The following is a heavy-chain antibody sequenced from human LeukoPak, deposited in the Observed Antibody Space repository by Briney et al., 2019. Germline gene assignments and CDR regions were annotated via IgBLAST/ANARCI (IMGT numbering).Heavy chain of an antibody. CDR3: ASGPAYYYETSDW. D-gene: IGHD3-22*01. Sequence: PGGSLRLSCAVSGFTFSSYAMSWVRQAPGKGLEWVAVTSPDENTRDYADSVKGRFTISRDNSKNTLYLQMNSLRAEDTAVYYCASGPAYYYETSDWWGQGTLVTVSS. V-gene: IGHV3-30*03. CDR1: GFTFSSYA. J-gene: IGHJ4*02. CDR2: TSPDENTR.